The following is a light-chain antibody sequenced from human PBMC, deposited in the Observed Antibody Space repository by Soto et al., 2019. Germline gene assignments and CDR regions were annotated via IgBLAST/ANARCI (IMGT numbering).Light chain of an antibody. V-gene: IGKV3-15*01. Sequence: ETVLTQSPATFSVSPGERATRSCRASQSIGSNLAWYQQRPGQPPRLLIYGASTRATGVPARFSGSGSGTEFTLTINSLQSEDFALYYCQQYNKWPLFTFGPGTKVDIK. J-gene: IGKJ3*01. CDR3: QQYNKWPLFT. CDR2: GAS. CDR1: QSIGSN.